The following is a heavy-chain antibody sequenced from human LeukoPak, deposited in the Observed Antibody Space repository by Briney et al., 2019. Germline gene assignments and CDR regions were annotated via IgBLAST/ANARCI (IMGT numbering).Heavy chain of an antibody. CDR3: ARISRWGPY. CDR2: VYYSGIN. D-gene: IGHD3-16*01. J-gene: IGHJ4*02. Sequence: SETLSLTCTVSGGSIKNTIFYWGWIRQPPGKGLEWIGTVYYSGINYSSPSLKSRVTLSVDTSKNQFSLNLSSVTAADTAVYYCARISRWGPYWGQGTLVTVSS. CDR1: GGSIKNTIFY. V-gene: IGHV4-39*07.